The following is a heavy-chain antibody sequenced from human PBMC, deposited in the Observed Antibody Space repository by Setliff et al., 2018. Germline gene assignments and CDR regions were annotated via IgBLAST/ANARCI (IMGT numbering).Heavy chain of an antibody. Sequence: SSETLSLTCTVSGDSMGSYYWTWIRQSAGKGLEWIGRVYTTGSTAFNPSLNSRVTMSLDKSKNQFSLKLYSVTAADAAVYFCARVRITPYCMDVWGKGTTVTVSS. J-gene: IGHJ6*03. CDR2: VYTTGST. V-gene: IGHV4-4*07. CDR1: GDSMGSYY. D-gene: IGHD3-10*01. CDR3: ARVRITPYCMDV.